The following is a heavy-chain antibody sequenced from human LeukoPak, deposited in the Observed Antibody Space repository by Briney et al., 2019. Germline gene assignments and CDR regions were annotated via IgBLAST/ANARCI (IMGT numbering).Heavy chain of an antibody. V-gene: IGHV3-48*03. J-gene: IGHJ5*02. CDR1: GFTFSSYE. CDR2: ISGSGGTI. D-gene: IGHD2-15*01. Sequence: PGGSLRLSCAASGFTFSSYEMNWVRQAPGKGLEWVSYISGSGGTIFYADSVKGRFTISRDNAKNSLYLQMNSLRAEDTAVYYCARDRVVAAPPLGWFDPWGQGTLVTVSS. CDR3: ARDRVVAAPPLGWFDP.